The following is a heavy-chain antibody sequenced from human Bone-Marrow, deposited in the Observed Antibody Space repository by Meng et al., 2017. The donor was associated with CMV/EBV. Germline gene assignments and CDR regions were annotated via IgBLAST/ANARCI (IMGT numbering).Heavy chain of an antibody. CDR3: ARNPTTPYYYFTMDV. CDR1: GFTFSDYW. V-gene: IGHV3-7*01. D-gene: IGHD3-10*01. Sequence: GESLKISCAASGFTFSDYWMSWVRQAPGKGLEWVANINQDGNEKYYLGSVKGRFTISRDNAKNSLYLQMNTLRAEDTAVFYCARNPTTPYYYFTMDVWGQGTTVTVSS. J-gene: IGHJ6*01. CDR2: INQDGNEK.